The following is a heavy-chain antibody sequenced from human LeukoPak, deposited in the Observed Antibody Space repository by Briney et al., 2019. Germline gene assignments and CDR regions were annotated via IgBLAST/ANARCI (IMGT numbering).Heavy chain of an antibody. CDR1: GFTFSSYG. V-gene: IGHV3-30*18. CDR2: ISYDGSNK. Sequence: QTGGSLRLSCAASGFTFSSYGMHWVRQAPGKGLEWVAVISYDGSNKYYADSVKGRFTISRDNSKNTLYLQMNSLRAEDTAVYYCAKSGGSGWTFDYWGQGTLVTVSS. J-gene: IGHJ4*02. D-gene: IGHD6-19*01. CDR3: AKSGGSGWTFDY.